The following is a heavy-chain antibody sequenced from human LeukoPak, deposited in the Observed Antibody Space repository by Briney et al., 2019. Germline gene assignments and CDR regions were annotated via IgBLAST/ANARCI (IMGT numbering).Heavy chain of an antibody. CDR3: ARLILLRIKSTTMIVVAQWGRAFDI. Sequence: GGSLRLSCAASGFTFSSYGMSWVRQAPGKGLEWVSAISGSGGSTYYADSVKGRFTISRDNSKNTLYLQMNSLRAEDTAVYYCARLILLRIKSTTMIVVAQWGRAFDIWGQGTMVTVSS. D-gene: IGHD3-22*01. CDR2: ISGSGGST. CDR1: GFTFSSYG. J-gene: IGHJ3*02. V-gene: IGHV3-23*01.